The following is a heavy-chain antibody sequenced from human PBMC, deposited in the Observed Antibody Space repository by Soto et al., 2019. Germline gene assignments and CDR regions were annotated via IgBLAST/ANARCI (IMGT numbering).Heavy chain of an antibody. D-gene: IGHD6-19*01. CDR2: IYYSGST. CDR3: ARDRGYSSGWASFDI. J-gene: IGHJ3*02. V-gene: IGHV4-59*01. CDR1: GGSISSYY. Sequence: SETLSLTCTVSGGSISSYYWSWIRQPPGKGLEWIGYIYYSGSTNYNPSLKSRVTISVDTSKNQFSLKLSSVTAADTAVYYCARDRGYSSGWASFDIWGQGTMVTVSS.